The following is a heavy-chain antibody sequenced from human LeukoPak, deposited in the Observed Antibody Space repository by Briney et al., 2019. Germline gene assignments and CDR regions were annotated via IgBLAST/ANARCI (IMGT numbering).Heavy chain of an antibody. V-gene: IGHV1-2*02. CDR2: INPNSGGT. D-gene: IGHD5-18*01. J-gene: IGHJ4*02. Sequence: ASVKVSCRASGYXFTGYYIHWVRQAPGQGLEWMGWINPNSGGTNYAQKFQGRVTMTRDTSISTAYMELSRLRSNDTAVYYCARALNAGYSPYYFDYWGQGTLVTVSS. CDR1: GYXFTGYY. CDR3: ARALNAGYSPYYFDY.